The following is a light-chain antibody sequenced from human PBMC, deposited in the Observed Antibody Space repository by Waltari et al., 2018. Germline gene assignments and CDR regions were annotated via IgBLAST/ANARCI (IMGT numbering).Light chain of an antibody. V-gene: IGLV1-40*01. CDR3: QSYDVSLSAWV. J-gene: IGLJ3*02. Sequence: QSVLTQPPSVSGAPGQMVTISCTGSSSNVGAGFDLHRYQQLPGTAPNLLIQDNIKRPSGVPDRFSGSMSGTSASLAIAGLQAEDEAYYYCQSYDVSLSAWVFGGGTKVTVL. CDR1: SSNVGAGFD. CDR2: DNI.